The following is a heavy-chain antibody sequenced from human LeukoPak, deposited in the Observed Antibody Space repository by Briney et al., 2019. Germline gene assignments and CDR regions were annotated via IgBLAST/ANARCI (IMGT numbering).Heavy chain of an antibody. J-gene: IGHJ6*03. V-gene: IGHV3-15*01. CDR3: TTGITIIVETYYYYSHMDV. CDR1: GVTFSNAW. Sequence: GGSLRLSSAASGVTFSNAWTSWGPQAPGKGREWAGRIKSKTDGGTTDYAPPVKGRFTTSRADSKSTLCLQMNSLKTEDTAVYYCTTGITIIVETYYYYSHMDVWGKGTTVTVSS. CDR2: IKSKTDGGTT. D-gene: IGHD3-22*01.